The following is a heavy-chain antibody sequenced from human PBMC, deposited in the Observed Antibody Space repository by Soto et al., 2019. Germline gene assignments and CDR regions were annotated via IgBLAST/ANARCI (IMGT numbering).Heavy chain of an antibody. CDR1: GGTFSSYA. CDR2: IIPIFGTA. V-gene: IGHV1-69*13. D-gene: IGHD1-1*01. CDR3: ATFRTQYNWFDP. Sequence: GASVKVSCKASGGTFSSYAISWVRQAPGQGLEWMGGIIPIFGTANYAQKFQGRVTIAADESTSTAYMELSSLRSEDTAVCYCATFRTQYNWFDPWGQGTLVTVSS. J-gene: IGHJ5*02.